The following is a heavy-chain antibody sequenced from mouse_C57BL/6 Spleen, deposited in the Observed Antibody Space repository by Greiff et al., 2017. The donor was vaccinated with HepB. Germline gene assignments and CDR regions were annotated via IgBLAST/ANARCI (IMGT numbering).Heavy chain of an antibody. CDR1: GYTFTDYE. J-gene: IGHJ3*01. CDR2: IDPETGGT. D-gene: IGHD2-5*01. CDR3: TRGRDYSNPFAY. Sequence: QVTLKVSGAELVRPGASVTLSCKASGYTFTDYEMHWVKQTPVHGLEWIGAIDPETGGTAYNQKFKGKAILTADKSSSTAYMELRSLTSEDSAVYYCTRGRDYSNPFAYWGQGTLVTVSA. V-gene: IGHV1-15*01.